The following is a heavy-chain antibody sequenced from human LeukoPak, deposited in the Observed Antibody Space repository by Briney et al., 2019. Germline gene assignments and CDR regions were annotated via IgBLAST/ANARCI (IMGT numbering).Heavy chain of an antibody. CDR1: GGSFSGYY. CDR3: ARDNSGSSGGNFDF. CDR2: INHSGST. Sequence: PSETLSLTCAVYGGSFSGYYWSWLRQPPGKGLEWIGEINHSGSTNYNPSLKSRVTISVDTSKNQFSLKLSSVTAADTAVYYCARDNSGSSGGNFDFWGQGTLVTVSS. J-gene: IGHJ4*02. D-gene: IGHD1-26*01. V-gene: IGHV4-34*01.